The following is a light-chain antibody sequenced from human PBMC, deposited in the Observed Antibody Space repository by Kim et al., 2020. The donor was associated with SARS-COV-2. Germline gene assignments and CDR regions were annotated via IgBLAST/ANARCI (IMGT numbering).Light chain of an antibody. J-gene: IGLJ2*01. CDR2: GKN. CDR1: SLRIYY. CDR3: NSRDSSGNHVL. V-gene: IGLV3-19*01. Sequence: SSELTQDPAVSVALGQTVRITCQGDSLRIYYASWYQQKPGQAPVLVIYGKNNRPSGIPDRFSGSSSGNTASLTITGAQAADAADYYCNSRDSSGNHVLFG.